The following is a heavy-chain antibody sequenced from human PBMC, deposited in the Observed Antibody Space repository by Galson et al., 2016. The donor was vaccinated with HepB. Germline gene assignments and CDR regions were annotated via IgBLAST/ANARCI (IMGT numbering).Heavy chain of an antibody. V-gene: IGHV3-7*03. Sequence: SLRLSCAASGFTFSNYWMSWVRQGPGKGLEWVGNINPDGNEKAYVDSVKGRFTMSRDNAKDSLHLQMNSLRAEDTGVYYCVTSQGYWGQGTLVTVSS. J-gene: IGHJ4*02. CDR1: GFTFSNYW. CDR2: INPDGNEK. CDR3: VTSQGY.